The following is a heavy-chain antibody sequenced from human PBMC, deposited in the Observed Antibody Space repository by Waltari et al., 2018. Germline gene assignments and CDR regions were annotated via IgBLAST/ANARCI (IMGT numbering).Heavy chain of an antibody. CDR3: ARETYYYDSSAPYYFDY. V-gene: IGHV4-4*07. CDR2: IYTSGST. J-gene: IGHJ4*02. D-gene: IGHD3-22*01. Sequence: QVQLQESGPGLVKPSETLSLTCTVSGGSISSYYWSWIRQPAGKGLEWIGRIYTSGSTNHNPSLKSRVTMSVDTSKNQFSLKLSSVTAADTAVYYCARETYYYDSSAPYYFDYWGQGTLVTVSS. CDR1: GGSISSYY.